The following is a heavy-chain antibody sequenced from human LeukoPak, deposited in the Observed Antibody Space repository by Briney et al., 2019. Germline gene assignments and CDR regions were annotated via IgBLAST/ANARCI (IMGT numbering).Heavy chain of an antibody. V-gene: IGHV1-46*01. CDR2: INPSGGST. CDR3: ARDLNSGWYQVDY. J-gene: IGHJ4*02. Sequence: ASVKVSCKASGYTITSYYMHWVRQAPGQGLEWMGIINPSGGSTNYAQKFQGRVTMTRDTSTSTVYMELSSLGSEDTAVYYCARDLNSGWYQVDYWGQGTLVTVSS. D-gene: IGHD6-19*01. CDR1: GYTITSYY.